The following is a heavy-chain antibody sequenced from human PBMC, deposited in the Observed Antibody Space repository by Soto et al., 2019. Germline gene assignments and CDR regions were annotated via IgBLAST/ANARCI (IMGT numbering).Heavy chain of an antibody. CDR3: ARDLPLYCTNGVCYSTHYYGMDV. V-gene: IGHV1-69*13. J-gene: IGHJ6*02. CDR1: GGTFSSYA. D-gene: IGHD2-8*01. CDR2: IIPIFGTA. Sequence: ASVKVSCKASGGTFSSYAISWVRQAPGQGLEWMGGIIPIFGTANYAQKFQGRVTITADESTSTAYMELSSLRSEDTAVYYCARDLPLYCTNGVCYSTHYYGMDVWGQGTTVTVSS.